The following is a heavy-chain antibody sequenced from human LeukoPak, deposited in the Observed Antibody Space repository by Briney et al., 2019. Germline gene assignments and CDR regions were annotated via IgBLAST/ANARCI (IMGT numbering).Heavy chain of an antibody. CDR1: GFTFSSYG. D-gene: IGHD3-22*01. CDR3: ATSVGFYDTSGYYPL. Sequence: GASLRLSCAASGFTFSSYGMHWVRQDPGKGLEWVAFVRNDGSNTYYVDSLKGRFTISRDNSKGTVYLQMNSLRAEDSAVYYWATSVGFYDTSGYYPLWGQGTLVTVSS. J-gene: IGHJ4*02. CDR2: VRNDGSNT. V-gene: IGHV3-30*02.